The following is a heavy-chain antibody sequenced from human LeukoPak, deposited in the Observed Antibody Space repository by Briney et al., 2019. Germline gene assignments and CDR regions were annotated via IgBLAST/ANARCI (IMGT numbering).Heavy chain of an antibody. J-gene: IGHJ4*02. CDR3: ARDLKNRITMIVVVPDY. V-gene: IGHV1-46*01. Sequence: GASVKVSCKASGYTFTSYYMHWVRQAPGQRLEWMGIINPSGGSTSYAQKFQGRVTMTRDTSTSTVYMELSSLRSEDTAVYYCARDLKNRITMIVVVPDYWGQGTLVTVSS. CDR1: GYTFTSYY. D-gene: IGHD3-22*01. CDR2: INPSGGST.